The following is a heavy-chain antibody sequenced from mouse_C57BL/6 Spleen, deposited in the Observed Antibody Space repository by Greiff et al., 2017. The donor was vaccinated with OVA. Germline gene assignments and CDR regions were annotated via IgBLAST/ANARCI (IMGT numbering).Heavy chain of an antibody. CDR1: GFTFSDYG. D-gene: IGHD2-5*01. J-gene: IGHJ4*01. CDR2: ISNLAYSI. V-gene: IGHV5-15*01. CDR3: ARRDSKRAMDY. Sequence: EVKLVESGGGLVQPGGSLKLSCAASGFTFSDYGMAWVRQAPRKGPEWVAFISNLAYSIYYADTVTGRFTITRENDQNTLYLGMSSLRSEDTAMYYCARRDSKRAMDYWGQGTSVTVSS.